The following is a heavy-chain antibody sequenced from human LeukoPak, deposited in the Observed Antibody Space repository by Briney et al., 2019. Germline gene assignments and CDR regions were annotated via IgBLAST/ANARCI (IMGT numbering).Heavy chain of an antibody. D-gene: IGHD2-15*01. CDR1: GGSISSYY. Sequence: SETLSLTCTVSGGSISSYYWSWIRQPPGKGLEWIGYIYYSGSTNYNPSLKSRVTISVDTSKNQFSLKLSSVTAADTAVYYCAGDGNCSGGSCYSDWGQGTLVTVSS. J-gene: IGHJ4*02. CDR3: AGDGNCSGGSCYSD. V-gene: IGHV4-59*01. CDR2: IYYSGST.